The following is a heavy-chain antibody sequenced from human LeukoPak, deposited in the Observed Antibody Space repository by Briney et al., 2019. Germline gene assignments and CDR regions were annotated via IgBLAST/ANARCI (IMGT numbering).Heavy chain of an antibody. V-gene: IGHV4-59*08. CDR1: GGSISSYY. Sequence: PSETLSLTCTVSGGSISSYYWSWIRQPPGKGLEWIGYIYYSGSTNYNPSLKSRVTISVDTSKNQFSLKLSSVTAADTAVYYCARRGIAAAGYYYYYYGMDVWGQGTTVTVSS. D-gene: IGHD6-25*01. J-gene: IGHJ6*02. CDR2: IYYSGST. CDR3: ARRGIAAAGYYYYYYGMDV.